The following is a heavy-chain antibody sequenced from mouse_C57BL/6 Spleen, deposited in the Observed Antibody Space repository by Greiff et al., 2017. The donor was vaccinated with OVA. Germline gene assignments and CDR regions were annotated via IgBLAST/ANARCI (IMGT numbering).Heavy chain of an antibody. CDR2: IRSKSSNYAT. V-gene: IGHV10-3*01. J-gene: IGHJ4*01. CDR3: VREKDDGYYESMDY. CDR1: GFTFNTYA. D-gene: IGHD2-3*01. Sequence: EVQLVESGGGLVQPKGSLKLSCAASGFTFNTYAMHWVRQAPGKGLEWVARIRSKSSNYATYYADSVKYRFTISRDDSQSMLYLQMNNLKTEDTAMYYCVREKDDGYYESMDYWGQGTSVTVSS.